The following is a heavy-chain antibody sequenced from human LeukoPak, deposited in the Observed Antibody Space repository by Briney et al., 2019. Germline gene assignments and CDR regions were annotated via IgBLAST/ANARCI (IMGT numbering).Heavy chain of an antibody. CDR2: IYYSGST. CDR3: ARWLHNWFDP. J-gene: IGHJ5*02. D-gene: IGHD5-12*01. CDR1: GGSISSSSYY. Sequence: SETLSLTCTVSGGSISSSSYYWGWIRQPPGKGLEWIGSIYYSGSTYYNPSLKSRVTISVGTSKNQFSLKLSSVTAADTAVYYCARWLHNWFDPWGQGTLVTVSS. V-gene: IGHV4-39*01.